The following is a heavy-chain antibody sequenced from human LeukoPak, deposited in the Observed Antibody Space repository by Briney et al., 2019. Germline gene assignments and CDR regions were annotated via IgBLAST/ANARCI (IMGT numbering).Heavy chain of an antibody. J-gene: IGHJ4*02. V-gene: IGHV4-34*01. CDR2: INHSGST. CDR3: ACTPGYSYGYSFDY. Sequence: SETLSLTCAVYGGSFSGYYWSWIRQPPGKGLEWIGEINHSGSTNYNPSLKSRVTISVDTSKNQFSLKLSSVTAADTAVYYCACTPGYSYGYSFDYWGQGTLVTVPS. D-gene: IGHD5-18*01. CDR1: GGSFSGYY.